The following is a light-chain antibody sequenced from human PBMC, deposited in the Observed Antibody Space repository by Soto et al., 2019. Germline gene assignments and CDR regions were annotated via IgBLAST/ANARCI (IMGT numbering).Light chain of an antibody. V-gene: IGLV2-8*01. CDR1: SSDIGDYNY. CDR2: EVS. Sequence: QSVLTQPASVSGSPGQSITISCTGTSSDIGDYNYVSWYQQHAGKAPKVMIYEVSQRPSGVPDRFSGSKSGNTASLTVSGLQAEDEADYYCGSYVGSKSFVFGGGTKLTVL. CDR3: GSYVGSKSFV. J-gene: IGLJ3*02.